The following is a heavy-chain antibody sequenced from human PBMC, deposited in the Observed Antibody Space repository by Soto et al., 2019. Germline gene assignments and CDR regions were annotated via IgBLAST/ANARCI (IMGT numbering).Heavy chain of an antibody. V-gene: IGHV4-4*07. Sequence: LSLTCSVSGVSITSYYWSWIRQSAGGGLEWMGRINTDGLSTYSPSFKSRLTMSLDTSKNQVSLRLISVTAADTAVYFCARVPVEVAATEDYYGLDVWGQGTTVTV. D-gene: IGHD2-15*01. CDR2: INTDGLS. J-gene: IGHJ6*02. CDR1: GVSITSYY. CDR3: ARVPVEVAATEDYYGLDV.